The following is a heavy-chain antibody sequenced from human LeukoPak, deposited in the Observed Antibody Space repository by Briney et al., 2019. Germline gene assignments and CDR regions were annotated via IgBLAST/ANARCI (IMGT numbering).Heavy chain of an antibody. CDR2: ISYDGSNK. CDR3: AKDLYRQLRYFDWLSDY. V-gene: IGHV3-30*18. D-gene: IGHD3-9*01. CDR1: GFTFSSYG. Sequence: PGGSLRLSCAASGFTFSSYGMHWVRQAPGKGLEWVAVISYDGSNKYYADSVKGRFTISRDNFKNTLYLQMNSLRAEDTAVYYCAKDLYRQLRYFDWLSDYWGQGTLVTVSS. J-gene: IGHJ4*02.